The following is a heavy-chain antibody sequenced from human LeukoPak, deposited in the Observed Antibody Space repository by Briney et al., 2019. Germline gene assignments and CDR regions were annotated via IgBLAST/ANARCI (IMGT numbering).Heavy chain of an antibody. V-gene: IGHV4-34*01. CDR3: ARRYDFWSGCPPPLDY. CDR2: INPSRNT. J-gene: IGHJ4*02. D-gene: IGHD3-3*01. Sequence: KTSETLSLTCAVFGGSFSGYYWNWIRQPPGKGLEWIGQINPSRNTNYNPSLKSRVTISVDTSKKQFSLKLSSVTAADTAVYYCARRYDFWSGCPPPLDYWGQGTLVTVSS. CDR1: GGSFSGYY.